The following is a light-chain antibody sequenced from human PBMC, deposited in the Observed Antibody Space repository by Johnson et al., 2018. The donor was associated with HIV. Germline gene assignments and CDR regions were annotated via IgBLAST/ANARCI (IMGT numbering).Light chain of an antibody. CDR2: DNN. Sequence: QSVLTQPPSMSAAPGQRVTISCSGSSSNIGNNYVSWYQQVPVAAPKLLIYDNNRRPSGIPDRFSGSKSGTSATLDITGLQTGDEADYYCGAWDSGLTAHFVFGTGTNITAL. V-gene: IGLV1-51*01. CDR1: SSNIGNNY. CDR3: GAWDSGLTAHFV. J-gene: IGLJ1*01.